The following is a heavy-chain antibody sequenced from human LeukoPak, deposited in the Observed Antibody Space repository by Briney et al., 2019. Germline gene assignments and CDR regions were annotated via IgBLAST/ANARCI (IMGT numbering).Heavy chain of an antibody. Sequence: GGSLRLSCAASGFTFSSYAMHWVRQAPGKGLEWVAVISYDGSNKYYADSVKGRFTISRDNSKNTPYLQMNSLRAEDTAVYYCAKAYSSSWYSDFFDYWGQGTLVTVSS. V-gene: IGHV3-30-3*01. CDR1: GFTFSSYA. CDR2: ISYDGSNK. CDR3: AKAYSSSWYSDFFDY. J-gene: IGHJ4*02. D-gene: IGHD6-13*01.